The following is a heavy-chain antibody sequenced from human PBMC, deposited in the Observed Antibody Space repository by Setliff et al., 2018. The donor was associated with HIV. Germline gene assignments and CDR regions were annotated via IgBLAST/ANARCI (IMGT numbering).Heavy chain of an antibody. Sequence: ASVKVSCKASGGTFSYYMHWVRQAPGQGLEWMGIINPTGGSTSYAQKFQGRVTMTTDTSTSTVYMELSSLRSDDTAVYYCATNPEMATINYYYYYMDVWGKGTTVTVSS. D-gene: IGHD5-12*01. CDR3: ATNPEMATINYYYYYMDV. V-gene: IGHV1-46*01. CDR2: INPTGGST. J-gene: IGHJ6*03. CDR1: GGTFSYY.